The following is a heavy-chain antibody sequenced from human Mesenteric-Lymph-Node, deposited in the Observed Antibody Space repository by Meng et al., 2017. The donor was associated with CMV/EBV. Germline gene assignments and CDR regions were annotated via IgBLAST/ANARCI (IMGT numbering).Heavy chain of an antibody. CDR2: ISSSSSYI. J-gene: IGHJ6*02. V-gene: IGHV3-21*06. CDR3: ARGDDFWSGYYTTWFYYYYGMDV. CDR1: EFTFSNYS. D-gene: IGHD3-3*01. Sequence: GGSLRLSCTASEFTFSNYSMIWVRQAPGKGLEWVSSISSSSSYIYYADSVKGRFTISRDNAKNSLYLQMNSLRAEDTAVYYCARGDDFWSGYYTTWFYYYYGMDVWGQGTTVTVSS.